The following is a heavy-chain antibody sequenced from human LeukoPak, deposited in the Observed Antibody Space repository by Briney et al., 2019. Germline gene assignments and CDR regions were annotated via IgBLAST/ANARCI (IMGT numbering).Heavy chain of an antibody. CDR3: AATYYYDTSCHNWFAP. D-gene: IGHD3-22*01. V-gene: IGHV1-58*01. J-gene: IGHJ5*02. Sequence: SVKVSCKASGFTFTSSAVQWVRQARGQRLEWIGWIVVGSGNTNYAQKFQERVTITRDMSTSAAYMELSSLRSEHTAVYYCAATYYYDTSCHNWFAPSGQGTLVTVSS. CDR2: IVVGSGNT. CDR1: GFTFTSSA.